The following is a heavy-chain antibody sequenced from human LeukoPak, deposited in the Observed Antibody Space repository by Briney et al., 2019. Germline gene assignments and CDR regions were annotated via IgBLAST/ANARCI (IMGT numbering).Heavy chain of an antibody. Sequence: SETLSLTCTVSGYSISSGYYWGWIRQPPGKGLEWIGSIYHSGSTYYNPSLKSRVTISVDTSKNQFSLKLSSVTAADTAVYYCARLRFGESPPFDYWGQGTLVTVSS. CDR3: ARLRFGESPPFDY. V-gene: IGHV4-38-2*02. CDR1: GYSISSGYY. D-gene: IGHD3-10*01. J-gene: IGHJ4*02. CDR2: IYHSGST.